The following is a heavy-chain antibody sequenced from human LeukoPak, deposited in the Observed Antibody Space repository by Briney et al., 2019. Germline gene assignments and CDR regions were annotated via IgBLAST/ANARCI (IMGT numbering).Heavy chain of an antibody. V-gene: IGHV1-69*05. Sequence: ASVKVSCKASGGTFSRYAISWVRQAPGQGLEWMGGIIPIFGTVNYAQKFQGRVTITTDESTSTAYMELSSLRSEDTAVYYRARVKAQYDSSGYYSWGQGTLVTVSS. CDR3: ARVKAQYDSSGYYS. CDR2: IIPIFGTV. J-gene: IGHJ4*02. D-gene: IGHD3-22*01. CDR1: GGTFSRYA.